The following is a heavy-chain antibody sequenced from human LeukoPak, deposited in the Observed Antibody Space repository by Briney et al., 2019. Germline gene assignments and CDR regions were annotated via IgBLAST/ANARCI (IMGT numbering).Heavy chain of an antibody. CDR2: ICTAGDT. J-gene: IGHJ4*02. CDR3: ARDSSGWYDY. Sequence: GGSLRLSCAASGFTFSSYDMHWVRQATGKGLEWVSAICTAGDTYYPGSVKGRFTISRENAKNSLYLQMNSLRAGDTAVYYCARDSSGWYDYWGQGTLVTVSS. CDR1: GFTFSSYD. V-gene: IGHV3-13*01. D-gene: IGHD6-19*01.